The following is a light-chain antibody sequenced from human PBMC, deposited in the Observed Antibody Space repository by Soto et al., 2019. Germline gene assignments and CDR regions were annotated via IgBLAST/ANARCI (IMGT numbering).Light chain of an antibody. CDR1: QSISSW. J-gene: IGKJ3*01. Sequence: DIQMTQSPSTLSASVGDRVTITCRASQSISSWLAWYQQKPGKAPKLLIYDASSLESGGPSRFSGSGSGTEFTLTISSLQPDDFATYYCQQYNSYSITFGPGTKVDIK. CDR3: QQYNSYSIT. CDR2: DAS. V-gene: IGKV1-5*01.